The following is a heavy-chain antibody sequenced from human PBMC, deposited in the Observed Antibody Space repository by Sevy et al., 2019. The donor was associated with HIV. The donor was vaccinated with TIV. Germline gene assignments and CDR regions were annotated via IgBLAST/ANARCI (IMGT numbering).Heavy chain of an antibody. CDR2: ITRGSSYI. J-gene: IGHJ6*02. CDR1: GFTFSSYN. CDR3: ARDKTILEGRYGMDV. D-gene: IGHD3-3*01. Sequence: GGSLRLSCAASGFTFSSYNINWVRQAPGKGLEWVSSITRGSSYIFYADSVKGRFTTSRDNAKNSLYLQMNSLRAEDTAVYYCARDKTILEGRYGMDVWGQGTTVTVSS. V-gene: IGHV3-21*01.